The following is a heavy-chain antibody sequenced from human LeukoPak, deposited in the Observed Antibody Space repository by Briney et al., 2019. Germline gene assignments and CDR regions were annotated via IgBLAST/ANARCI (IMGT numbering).Heavy chain of an antibody. CDR1: GFTFSSYG. CDR2: IRYDGSNK. V-gene: IGHV3-30*02. CDR3: AKDRGDDFWSGSYDY. Sequence: GGSLRLSCAASGFTFSSYGMHWVRQAPGKGLEWVAFIRYDGSNKYYADSVKGRFTISRDNSKNTLYLQMNSLRAEDTAVYYCAKDRGDDFWSGSYDYWGQGTLVTVSS. J-gene: IGHJ4*02. D-gene: IGHD3-3*01.